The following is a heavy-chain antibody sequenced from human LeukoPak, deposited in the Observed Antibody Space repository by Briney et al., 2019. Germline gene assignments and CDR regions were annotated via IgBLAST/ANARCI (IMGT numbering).Heavy chain of an antibody. D-gene: IGHD3-3*01. CDR1: VGSFSGYH. Sequence: PSETLSLTCAVYVGSFSGYHYNWIRQPPGMGLEWIGEIDHSGITKYNPSLKSRVTISVVTSKNQFSLRLSSVTVADTAVYYCARARGGVGSHYYYGMDVWGQGTTVTVSS. V-gene: IGHV4-34*01. J-gene: IGHJ6*02. CDR2: IDHSGIT. CDR3: ARARGGVGSHYYYGMDV.